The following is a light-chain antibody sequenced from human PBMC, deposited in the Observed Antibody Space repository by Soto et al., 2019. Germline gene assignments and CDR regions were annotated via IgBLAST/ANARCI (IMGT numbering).Light chain of an antibody. CDR1: QSISSY. CDR3: QQSYSTPYT. V-gene: IGKV1-39*01. CDR2: AAS. J-gene: IGKJ2*01. Sequence: DIQMTQYPSSLYAYVGDRGSLTCRASQSISSYLNWYQQKPGKAPKXLIYAASSLQSGVPSRFSGSGSGTDFTLTISSLQPEDVATYYCQQSYSTPYTFGQGTKVDIK.